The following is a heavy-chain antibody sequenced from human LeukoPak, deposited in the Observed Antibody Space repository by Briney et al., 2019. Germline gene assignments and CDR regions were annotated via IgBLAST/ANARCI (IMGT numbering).Heavy chain of an antibody. Sequence: GGSLRLSCAASGFTFRNYWMTWVRQAPGKGLEWVANINQDGSERFYVDSAKGRFTISRDYAENSLFLQMNSLRAEDTAIYYCARPLDNTWGYWGQGTLVTVSA. V-gene: IGHV3-7*03. CDR1: GFTFRNYW. J-gene: IGHJ4*02. CDR3: ARPLDNTWGY. D-gene: IGHD7-27*01. CDR2: INQDGSER.